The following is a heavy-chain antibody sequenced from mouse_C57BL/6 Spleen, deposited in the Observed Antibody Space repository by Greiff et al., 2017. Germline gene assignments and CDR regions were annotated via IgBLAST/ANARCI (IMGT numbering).Heavy chain of an antibody. CDR3: ARDRGSYAMDY. J-gene: IGHJ4*01. D-gene: IGHD3-1*01. CDR1: GFTFSSYA. Sequence: EVKLMESGGGLVKPGGSLKLSCAASGFTFSSYAMSWVRQTPEKRLEWVATISDGGSYTYYPDNVKGRFTISRDNAKNNLYLQMSHLKSEDTAMDYGARDRGSYAMDYWGQGTSVTVSS. CDR2: ISDGGSYT. V-gene: IGHV5-4*01.